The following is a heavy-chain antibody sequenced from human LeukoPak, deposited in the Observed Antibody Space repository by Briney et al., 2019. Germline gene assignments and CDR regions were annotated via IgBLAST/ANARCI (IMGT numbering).Heavy chain of an antibody. CDR3: ARDRGYDSSNYRVWYFDY. Sequence: ASVKVSCKASGYTFTSYGISWVRQAPGQGLERMGWISAYNGNTNYAQKLQGRVTMTTDTSTSTAYMELRSLRSDDTAVYYCARDRGYDSSNYRVWYFDYWGQGTLVTVSS. D-gene: IGHD3-22*01. CDR1: GYTFTSYG. J-gene: IGHJ4*02. V-gene: IGHV1-18*01. CDR2: ISAYNGNT.